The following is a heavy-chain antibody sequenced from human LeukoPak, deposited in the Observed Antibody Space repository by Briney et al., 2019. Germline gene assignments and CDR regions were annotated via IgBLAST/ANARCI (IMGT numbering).Heavy chain of an antibody. D-gene: IGHD3-22*01. CDR1: GFTFSSYS. Sequence: GGSLRLSCAASGFTFSSYSVNWVRQAPGKGLEWVSCISSSSSYIHYADSVKGRFTTSRDNAKNSLYLQMNSLRAEDTAVYYCARDRHYSDSSGYWTSSYYYMDVWGKGTTVTVSS. CDR2: ISSSSSYI. V-gene: IGHV3-21*01. J-gene: IGHJ6*03. CDR3: ARDRHYSDSSGYWTSSYYYMDV.